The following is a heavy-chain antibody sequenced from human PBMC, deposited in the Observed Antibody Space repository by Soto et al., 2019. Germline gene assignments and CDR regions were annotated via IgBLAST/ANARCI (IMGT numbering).Heavy chain of an antibody. J-gene: IGHJ4*02. V-gene: IGHV3-23*01. Sequence: GGSLRLSCAASGFTFSSYAMSWVRQAPGKGLEWVSAIIGSGGSTYYADSVKGRFTISRDISKNTLYLQMNSLRAEDTAVYYCAKDRRYSSSSSFDYWGQGTLVTVSS. CDR3: AKDRRYSSSSSFDY. D-gene: IGHD6-6*01. CDR1: GFTFSSYA. CDR2: IIGSGGST.